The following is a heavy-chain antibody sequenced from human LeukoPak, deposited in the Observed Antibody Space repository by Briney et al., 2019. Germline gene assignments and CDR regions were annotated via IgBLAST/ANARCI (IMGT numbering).Heavy chain of an antibody. CDR3: AREWGRIAVAGGPGY. D-gene: IGHD6-19*01. Sequence: GGSLRLSCEASGFIFSNYAMRWVRQAPGKGLQWVALIWYDGQTKFYGDSVKGRFTISRDNSGSTLFLHMSSLRVEDTAVYYCAREWGRIAVAGGPGYWGQGALVTVSS. J-gene: IGHJ4*02. CDR2: IWYDGQTK. V-gene: IGHV3-33*01. CDR1: GFIFSNYA.